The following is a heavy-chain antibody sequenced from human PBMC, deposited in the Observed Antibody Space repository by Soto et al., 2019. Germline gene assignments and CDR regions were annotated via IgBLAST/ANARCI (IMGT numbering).Heavy chain of an antibody. CDR1: GGTFSSYA. J-gene: IGHJ3*02. Sequence: SVKVSCKASGGTFSSYAISWVRQAPGQGLEWMGGIIPIFGTANYAQKFQGRVTITADESTSTAYMELSSLRSEDTAVYYCARVGYSSGWARSRAFDIWGQGTMVTVSS. V-gene: IGHV1-69*13. CDR3: ARVGYSSGWARSRAFDI. CDR2: IIPIFGTA. D-gene: IGHD6-19*01.